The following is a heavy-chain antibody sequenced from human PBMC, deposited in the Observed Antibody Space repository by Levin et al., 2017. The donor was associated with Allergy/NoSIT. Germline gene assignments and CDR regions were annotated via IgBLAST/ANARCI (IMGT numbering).Heavy chain of an antibody. CDR3: ARERCSGGSCHDLYYYYYYMDV. CDR1: GFTFSDYH. J-gene: IGHJ6*03. D-gene: IGHD2-15*01. V-gene: IGHV3-11*01. Sequence: GGSLRLSCAASGFTFSDYHMSWIRQAPGKGLEWVSYISSSGSTIYYADSVKGRFTISRDNAKNSLYLQMNSLRAEDTAVYYCARERCSGGSCHDLYYYYYYMDVWGKGTTVTVSS. CDR2: ISSSGSTI.